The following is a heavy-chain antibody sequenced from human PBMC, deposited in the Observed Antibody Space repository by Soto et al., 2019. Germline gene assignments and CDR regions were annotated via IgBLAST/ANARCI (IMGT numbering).Heavy chain of an antibody. D-gene: IGHD2-2*02. CDR1: GGSISSSSYY. V-gene: IGHV4-39*01. J-gene: IGHJ4*02. CDR2: IYYSGST. CDR3: ARHPLNPTSCYIAY. Sequence: SETLSLTCTVSGGSISSSSYYWGWIRQPPGKGLEWIGSIYYSGSTYYNPSLKSRVTISVDTSKNQFSLKLSSVTAADTAVYYCARHPLNPTSCYIAYWGQGTLVTVSS.